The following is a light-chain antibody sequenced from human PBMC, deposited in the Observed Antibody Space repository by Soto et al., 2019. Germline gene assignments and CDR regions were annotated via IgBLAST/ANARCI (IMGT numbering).Light chain of an antibody. Sequence: EIVMTQSPVTLALSPGERATLSCSASQIVNNTYLSWYQQKPGQAPRLLIYGASSRATGIPDRFSGSGSGTAFTLTISRLEPEDFAVYYCQKYGSSPLNFGGGTKVDIK. CDR3: QKYGSSPLN. CDR2: GAS. J-gene: IGKJ4*01. V-gene: IGKV3-20*01. CDR1: QIVNNTY.